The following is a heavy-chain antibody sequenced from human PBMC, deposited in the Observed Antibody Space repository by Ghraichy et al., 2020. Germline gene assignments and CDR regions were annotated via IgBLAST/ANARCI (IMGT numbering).Heavy chain of an antibody. CDR1: GGSFSGYY. Sequence: SETLSLTCAVYGGSFSGYYWSWIRQPPGKGLEWIGEITHNGSTSYNPSLKRRVTISVDTSKNQFSLKLSSVTAADTAVYYCASEGYSRGWFRGTFGYWGQGTLVTVSS. CDR2: ITHNGST. CDR3: ASEGYSRGWFRGTFGY. V-gene: IGHV4-34*01. D-gene: IGHD6-19*01. J-gene: IGHJ4*02.